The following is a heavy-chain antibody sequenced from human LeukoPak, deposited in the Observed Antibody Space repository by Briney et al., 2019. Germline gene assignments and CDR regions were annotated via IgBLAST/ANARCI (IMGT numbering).Heavy chain of an antibody. CDR3: ARGGRGS. V-gene: IGHV3-20*04. CDR1: GFNFYEYG. J-gene: IGHJ4*02. CDR2: INWNGDST. Sequence: GGSLRLSCAACGFNFYEYGMIWVRQGLGKGLEWASGINWNGDSTGYADSVKGRFTISRDNAKNSLYLQMNSLRAEDTALYYCARGGRGSWGQGTPVTVSS. D-gene: IGHD5-12*01.